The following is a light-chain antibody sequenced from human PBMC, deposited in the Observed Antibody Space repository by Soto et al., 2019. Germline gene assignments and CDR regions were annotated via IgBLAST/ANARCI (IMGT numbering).Light chain of an antibody. CDR3: CSYAGSATVV. Sequence: QSALTQPASVSGSPGQSITISCTGTSSDVGGYNYVSWYQQHPGKAPKLMIYDVSNRPSGVSNRFSGSKSANTASLTISGLQAEDEADYYCCSYAGSATVVFGGGTKLTVL. J-gene: IGLJ2*01. CDR2: DVS. CDR1: SSDVGGYNY. V-gene: IGLV2-14*01.